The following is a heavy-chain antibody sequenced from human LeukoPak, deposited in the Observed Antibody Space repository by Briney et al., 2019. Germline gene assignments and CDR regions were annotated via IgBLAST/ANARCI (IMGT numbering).Heavy chain of an antibody. CDR1: GGSVSSASYY. CDR3: ARDPPVAGTS. CDR2: IYASGNT. D-gene: IGHD6-19*01. Sequence: SETLSLTCTVSGGSVSSASYYWTWSRQPPGKGLEWIGYIYASGNTNYNPSLKSRVTISVDTSKNQFSLKLSSMTAADTAVYYCARDPPVAGTSWGQGTLVTVSS. J-gene: IGHJ4*02. V-gene: IGHV4-61*01.